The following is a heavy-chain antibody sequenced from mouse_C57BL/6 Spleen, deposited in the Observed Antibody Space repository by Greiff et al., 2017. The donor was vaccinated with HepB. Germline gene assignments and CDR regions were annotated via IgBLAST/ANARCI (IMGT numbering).Heavy chain of an antibody. Sequence: EVQGVESGTVLARPGASVKMSCKTSGYTFTSYWMHWVKQRPGQGLEWIGAIYPGNSDTSYNQKFKGKAKLTAVTSASTAYMELSSLTNEDSAVYYCTRPPYSNYGFYAMDYWGQGTSVTVSS. CDR3: TRPPYSNYGFYAMDY. D-gene: IGHD2-5*01. J-gene: IGHJ4*01. CDR1: GYTFTSYW. CDR2: IYPGNSDT. V-gene: IGHV1-5*01.